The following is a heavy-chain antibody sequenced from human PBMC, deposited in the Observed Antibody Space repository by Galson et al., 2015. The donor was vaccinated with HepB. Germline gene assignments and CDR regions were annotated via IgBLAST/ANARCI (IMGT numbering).Heavy chain of an antibody. J-gene: IGHJ4*02. D-gene: IGHD7-27*01. V-gene: IGHV1-18*01. CDR2: ISAYNGHT. Sequence: SVKVSCKASGYTFTMFGISWVRQAPGQGLGWMGWISAYNGHTNYAQKLQGRVTMTTDTSTSTAYMELRSLRSDDTAVYYCARDLGTWPANPFFDYCGPGVLATVSS. CDR1: GYTFTMFG. CDR3: ARDLGTWPANPFFDY.